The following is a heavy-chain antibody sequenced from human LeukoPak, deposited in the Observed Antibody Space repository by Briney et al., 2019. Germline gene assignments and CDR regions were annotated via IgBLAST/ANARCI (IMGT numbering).Heavy chain of an antibody. Sequence: SETLSLTCTVSGGSISSSSYYWGWIRQPPGKGLEWIGSIYYSGSTYYNPSLKSRVTISVDTSKNQFSLKLSSVTAADTAVYYCARGLSIAVAGGVEYFQHWGQGTLVTVSS. CDR2: IYYSGST. V-gene: IGHV4-39*07. CDR3: ARGLSIAVAGGVEYFQH. D-gene: IGHD6-19*01. CDR1: GGSISSSSYY. J-gene: IGHJ1*01.